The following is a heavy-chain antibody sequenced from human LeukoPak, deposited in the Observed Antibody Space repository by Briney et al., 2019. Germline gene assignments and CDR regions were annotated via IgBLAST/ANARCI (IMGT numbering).Heavy chain of an antibody. CDR3: ATIKRGSIFGYFDF. V-gene: IGHV4-59*11. CDR1: GGSISSHY. D-gene: IGHD5-18*01. J-gene: IGHJ4*02. Sequence: SETLSLTSTVSGGSISSHYWSWIRQPPGKGLEWIAYLFDSVNTKDNPSLQSRLTLSADTSKNQFSLRLSSVTAADTAVYYCATIKRGSIFGYFDFWGQGIKVTVSS. CDR2: LFDSVNT.